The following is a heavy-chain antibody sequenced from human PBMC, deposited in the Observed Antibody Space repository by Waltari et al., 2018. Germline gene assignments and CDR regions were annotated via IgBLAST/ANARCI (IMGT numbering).Heavy chain of an antibody. V-gene: IGHV1-24*01. J-gene: IGHJ6*02. CDR2: FDPEDGET. CDR3: ATVSLYSYGMDV. Sequence: QVQLVQSGAEVKKPGASVKVSCKVSGYTITELPMPWVRQAPGKGLEWMGGFDPEDGETIYAQKFQGRVTMTEDTSTDTAYMELSSLRSEDTAVYYCATVSLYSYGMDVWGQGTTVTVSS. D-gene: IGHD2-15*01. CDR1: GYTITELP.